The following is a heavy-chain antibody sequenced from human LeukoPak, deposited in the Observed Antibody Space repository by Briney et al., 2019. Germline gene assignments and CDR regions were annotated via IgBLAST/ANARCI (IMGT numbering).Heavy chain of an antibody. V-gene: IGHV3-21*04. CDR2: ISSSSSYI. CDR3: AVTMVRGWANNWFDP. D-gene: IGHD3-10*01. Sequence: SGGSLRLSCAASGFTFSSYSMNWVRQAPGKGLEWVSSISSSSSYIYYADSVKGRFTISRDNSKNTLYLQMNSLRAEDTAVYYCAVTMVRGWANNWFDPWGQGTLVTVSS. J-gene: IGHJ5*02. CDR1: GFTFSSYS.